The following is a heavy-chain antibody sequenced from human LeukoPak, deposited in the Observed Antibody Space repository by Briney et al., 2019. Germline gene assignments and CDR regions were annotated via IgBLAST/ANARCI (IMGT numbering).Heavy chain of an antibody. CDR2: ISTTSGNI. V-gene: IGHV3-21*01. CDR1: GFTFSSYA. Sequence: GGSLRLSCAASGFTFSSYAMSWVRQAPGKGLEWVAAISTTSGNIYYADSVKGRFTISRDNAKNSLYLQMNSLRAEDTAVYYCAREDASSWDYWGQGILVTVSS. CDR3: AREDASSWDY. J-gene: IGHJ4*02. D-gene: IGHD6-13*01.